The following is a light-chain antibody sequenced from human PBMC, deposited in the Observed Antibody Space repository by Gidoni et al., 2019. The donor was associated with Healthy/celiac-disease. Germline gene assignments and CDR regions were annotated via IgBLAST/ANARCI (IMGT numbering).Light chain of an antibody. CDR1: QGVSSY. CDR3: QQRSNWPPLT. Sequence: TLAVSPGERAPLACRASQGVSSYLAWYQQKPGQAPRLLIYDASNRATGIPARFSGSGSGTDFTLTISSLEPEDFAVYYCQQRSNWPPLTFXGXTKVEIK. CDR2: DAS. J-gene: IGKJ4*01. V-gene: IGKV3-11*01.